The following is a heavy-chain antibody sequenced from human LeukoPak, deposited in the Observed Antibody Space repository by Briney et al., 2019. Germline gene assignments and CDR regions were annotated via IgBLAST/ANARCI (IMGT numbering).Heavy chain of an antibody. CDR1: GGSISSYY. CDR3: ARHRGTVRGYYYYMDV. D-gene: IGHD4-17*01. Sequence: SETLSLTCTVSGGSISSYYWSWIRQPPGKGLEWIGYIYYSGSTNYNPSLKSRVTISVDTSKNQFSLKLSSVTAADTAVYYCARHRGTVRGYYYYMDVWGKGTTVTISS. V-gene: IGHV4-59*08. J-gene: IGHJ6*03. CDR2: IYYSGST.